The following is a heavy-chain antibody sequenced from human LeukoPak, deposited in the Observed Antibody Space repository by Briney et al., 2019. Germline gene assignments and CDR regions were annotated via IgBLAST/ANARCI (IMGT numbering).Heavy chain of an antibody. CDR2: IYYSGST. CDR3: ARDMVGYFDY. Sequence: SETLSLTCTVSGGSVSSGSYYWSWIRQPPGKGLEWIGYIYYSGSTNYNPSLKSRVTISVDTSKNQFSLKLSSVTAADTAVYYCARDMVGYFDYWGQGTLVTVSS. D-gene: IGHD3-10*01. J-gene: IGHJ4*02. V-gene: IGHV4-61*01. CDR1: GGSVSSGSYY.